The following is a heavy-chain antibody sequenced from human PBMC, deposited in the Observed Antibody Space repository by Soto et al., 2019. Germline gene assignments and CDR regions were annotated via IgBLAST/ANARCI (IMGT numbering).Heavy chain of an antibody. Sequence: QVQLVESGGGLVKPGGSLRLSCAASGFTFSDYSMSWIRQAPGKGLEWVSYISSSSSYTNYADSVKGRFTISRDNAKNSLYLQMNSLRAEDTAVYYCARDTGLNNWFDPWGQGTLVTVSS. CDR2: ISSSSSYT. CDR1: GFTFSDYS. V-gene: IGHV3-11*05. D-gene: IGHD6-25*01. J-gene: IGHJ5*02. CDR3: ARDTGLNNWFDP.